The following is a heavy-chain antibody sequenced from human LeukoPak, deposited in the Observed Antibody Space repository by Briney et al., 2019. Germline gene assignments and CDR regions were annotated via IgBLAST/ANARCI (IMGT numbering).Heavy chain of an antibody. J-gene: IGHJ4*02. CDR1: GGSISSGGYS. D-gene: IGHD4-17*01. CDR2: IDHGGST. V-gene: IGHV4-61*08. Sequence: SETLSLTCAVSGGSISSGGYSWTWIRQPPGKGLEWIGYIDHGGSTNYNPSLRSRVSISSDTSKIQFSLELTSVTAADTAVYYCARLKATVSIHAYFDSWGQGTLVTVSS. CDR3: ARLKATVSIHAYFDS.